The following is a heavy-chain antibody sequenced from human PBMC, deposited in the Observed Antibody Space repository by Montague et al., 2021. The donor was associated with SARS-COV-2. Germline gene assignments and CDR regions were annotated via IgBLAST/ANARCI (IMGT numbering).Heavy chain of an antibody. D-gene: IGHD6-19*01. CDR3: TIYSSGWYGWGFDY. Sequence: SLRLSCAASGFTFSQYPMHWVRQAPGKGLEWVSSIGARGDSTYXXXSXXGRFTVSRDNSKSTLYLQMNSLRREDTAVYYCTIYSSGWYGWGFDYWGQGTLVTVSS. J-gene: IGHJ4*02. CDR1: GFTFSQYP. CDR2: IGARGDST. V-gene: IGHV3-23*01.